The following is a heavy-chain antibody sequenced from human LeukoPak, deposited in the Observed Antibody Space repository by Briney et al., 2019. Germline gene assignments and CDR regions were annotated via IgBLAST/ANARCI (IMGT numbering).Heavy chain of an antibody. CDR2: IYYSGST. CDR1: GGSITSGSYY. Sequence: PSETLSLTCTVSGGSITSGSYYWGWIRQPPGKGLEWIGRIYYSGSTYYNPSLKSRVTISVDTSNKLFSLKLSSVTAADTAVDYCARVSCSGGACPFGSWFDPWGQGTLVTVSS. CDR3: ARVSCSGGACPFGSWFDP. V-gene: IGHV4-39*02. J-gene: IGHJ5*02. D-gene: IGHD2-15*01.